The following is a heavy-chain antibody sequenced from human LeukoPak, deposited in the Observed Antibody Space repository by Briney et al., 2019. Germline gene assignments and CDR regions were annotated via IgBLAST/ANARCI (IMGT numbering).Heavy chain of an antibody. Sequence: GGSLRLSCAASGFTFSSYWMSWVRQAPGKGLEWVANIKQDGSAKYYVDSVKGRFTISRDNAKNSLYLEVHSLRAEDTAIYYCARNTYYDFWSRHYGLDFWGQGTLVTVSS. V-gene: IGHV3-7*01. CDR3: ARNTYYDFWSRHYGLDF. J-gene: IGHJ4*02. CDR1: GFTFSSYW. D-gene: IGHD3-3*01. CDR2: IKQDGSAK.